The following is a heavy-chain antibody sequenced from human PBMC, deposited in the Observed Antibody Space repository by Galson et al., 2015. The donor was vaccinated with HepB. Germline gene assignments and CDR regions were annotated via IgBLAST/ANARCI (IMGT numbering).Heavy chain of an antibody. J-gene: IGHJ3*02. Sequence: ETLSLTCRVSGGSIRSYYWSWFRQPAGKELEWIRRIYGSGSTNYNPSLKSRVTMSVDTSKNQFSLKLTSVTAADTAVYFCAKAPVFPEGCSGDRCNAGAFDIWGQGTMVTVSS. CDR1: GGSIRSYY. D-gene: IGHD2-15*01. CDR2: IYGSGST. CDR3: AKAPVFPEGCSGDRCNAGAFDI. V-gene: IGHV4-4*07.